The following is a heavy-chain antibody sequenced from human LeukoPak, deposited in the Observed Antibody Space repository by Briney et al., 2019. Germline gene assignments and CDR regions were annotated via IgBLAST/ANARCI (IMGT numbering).Heavy chain of an antibody. D-gene: IGHD6-19*01. CDR2: VKSKSDGGTI. J-gene: IGHJ4*02. CDR3: TTDRGIAVRPLFDY. V-gene: IGHV3-15*01. CDR1: GYTFIKGW. Sequence: GGSLRLSCTASGYTFIKGWMSWVRQATGKGLEWVGRVKSKSDGGTIDYGAPVKGRFTISRDDSKNMLYLQMNSLQTEDTAVYYCTTDRGIAVRPLFDYWGQGTLVTVSS.